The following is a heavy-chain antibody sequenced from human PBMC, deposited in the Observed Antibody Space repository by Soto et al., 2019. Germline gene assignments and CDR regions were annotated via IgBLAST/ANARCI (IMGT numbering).Heavy chain of an antibody. V-gene: IGHV4-34*01. J-gene: IGHJ4*02. CDR2: INHSGST. CDR3: ARGSRYYYDSSGYYYDY. D-gene: IGHD3-22*01. Sequence: SETLSLTCAVYGGSFSGYYWSWIRQPPGKGLEWIGEINHSGSTNYNPSLKSRVTISVDTSKNQFSLKLSSVTAADTAVYYCARGSRYYYDSSGYYYDYWGQGTLVTASS. CDR1: GGSFSGYY.